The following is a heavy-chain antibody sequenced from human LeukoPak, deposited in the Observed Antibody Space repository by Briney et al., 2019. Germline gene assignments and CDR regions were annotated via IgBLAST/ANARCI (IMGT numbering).Heavy chain of an antibody. J-gene: IGHJ3*02. D-gene: IGHD6-13*01. V-gene: IGHV4-34*01. CDR2: IYYSGST. CDR3: ARETLAAAVPKRGAFDI. CDR1: GGSFSGYY. Sequence: SETLSLTCAVYGGSFSGYYWSWIRQPPGKGLEWIGSIYYSGSTYYNPSLKSRVTISVDTSKNQFSLKLSSVTAADTAVYYCARETLAAAVPKRGAFDIWGQGTMVTVSS.